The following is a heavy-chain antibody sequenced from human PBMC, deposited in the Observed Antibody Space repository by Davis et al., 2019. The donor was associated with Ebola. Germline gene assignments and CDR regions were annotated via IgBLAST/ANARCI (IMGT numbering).Heavy chain of an antibody. Sequence: PSETLSLTCDVSGGSTTSGSNSWSWIRQPPGKGLEWIGYIFHSGTTYYNPSLKSRVTMSVDRSKNQFSLKLRSVTAADTAVYYCASHYYGSGIFDYWGQGTLVTVSS. CDR1: GGSTTSGSNS. CDR2: IFHSGTT. CDR3: ASHYYGSGIFDY. D-gene: IGHD3-10*01. V-gene: IGHV4-30-2*01. J-gene: IGHJ4*02.